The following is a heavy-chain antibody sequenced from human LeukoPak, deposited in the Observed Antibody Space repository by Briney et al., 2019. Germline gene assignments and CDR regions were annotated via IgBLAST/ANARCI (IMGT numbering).Heavy chain of an antibody. CDR2: ICGSDGSR. J-gene: IGHJ4*02. Sequence: GGSLRLSCAASGFTFSTYAMSWVRQAPGKGLEWVSAICGSDGSRYYADSVKGRFTISRDNSKNTLYLQMNSLRGEDTAVYYCAKGGSPSCYSSSGYWGQGTLVTASS. CDR1: GFTFSTYA. D-gene: IGHD2-2*01. CDR3: AKGGSPSCYSSSGY. V-gene: IGHV3-23*01.